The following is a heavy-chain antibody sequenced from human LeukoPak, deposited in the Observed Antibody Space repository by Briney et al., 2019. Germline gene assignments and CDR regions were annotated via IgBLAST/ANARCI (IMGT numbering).Heavy chain of an antibody. CDR1: GFTFSSYW. V-gene: IGHV3-7*01. D-gene: IGHD4-17*01. J-gene: IGHJ4*02. Sequence: GGSLRLSCAASGFTFSSYWMSWVRQAPGKGLEWVANIKQDGSEKYYVDSVKGRFTISRDNAKNSLYLQMNSLRAEDTAVYYCSVETYGDYVDYWGQGTLVTVSS. CDR3: SVETYGDYVDY. CDR2: IKQDGSEK.